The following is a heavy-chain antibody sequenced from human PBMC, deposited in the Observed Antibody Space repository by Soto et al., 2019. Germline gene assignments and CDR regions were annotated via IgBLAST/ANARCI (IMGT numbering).Heavy chain of an antibody. V-gene: IGHV3-30-3*01. Sequence: PGGSLRLSCVASGFTFDTYGIDWVRQAPGKXLQWVALISYEGSNTYYAGSVRGRLTISRDNPKNTLYLQMNTLRPEDTGLYYCARVTPGNNLYYFSRLDCWGQGRSVTVSS. CDR1: GFTFDTYG. J-gene: IGHJ6*02. CDR2: ISYEGSNT. D-gene: IGHD1-1*01. CDR3: ARVTPGNNLYYFSRLDC.